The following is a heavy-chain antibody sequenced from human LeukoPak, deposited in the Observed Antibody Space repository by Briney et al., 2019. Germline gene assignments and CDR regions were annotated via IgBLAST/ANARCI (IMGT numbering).Heavy chain of an antibody. V-gene: IGHV3-21*01. CDR2: ISSSSNCI. Sequence: GGSLRLSCAASGFTFSSYTMNWVRQAPGKGLEWVSSISSSSNCIYYADSVKGRFTISRDNAKNSLYLQMNSLRAEDTAVYYCARDAYCSSTSCKEYFDLWGRGTLVTVSS. CDR1: GFTFSSYT. CDR3: ARDAYCSSTSCKEYFDL. D-gene: IGHD2-2*01. J-gene: IGHJ2*01.